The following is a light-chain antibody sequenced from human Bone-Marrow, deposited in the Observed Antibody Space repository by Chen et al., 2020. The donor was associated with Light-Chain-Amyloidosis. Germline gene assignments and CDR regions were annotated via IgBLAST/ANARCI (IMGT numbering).Light chain of an antibody. V-gene: IGLV2-8*01. CDR1: SGDLGGYDF. Sequence: QSALTQPPSASGSLGQSVTISCAGTSGDLGGYDFVSWYQQHPGKAPKLMIHEGTKRPSGVPSRFSGSKSGNTASLTVSGLQAEDEADYYCSSYTSSSTKVFGGGTKLTVL. CDR3: SSYTSSSTKV. J-gene: IGLJ2*01. CDR2: EGT.